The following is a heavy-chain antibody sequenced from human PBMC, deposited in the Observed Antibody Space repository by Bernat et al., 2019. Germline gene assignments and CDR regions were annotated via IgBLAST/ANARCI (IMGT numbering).Heavy chain of an antibody. Sequence: QVQLQESGPGLVKPSQTLSLTCTVSGGSISSGGYYWSWIRQHPGKGLEWIGYIYYSGSTYYNPSLKSRVTISVDTSKNQFSLKLSSVTAADTAVYYCASGIVVVPAAIGGLDYWGQGTLVTVSS. J-gene: IGHJ4*02. D-gene: IGHD2-2*01. CDR3: ASGIVVVPAAIGGLDY. V-gene: IGHV4-31*03. CDR1: GGSISSGGYY. CDR2: IYYSGST.